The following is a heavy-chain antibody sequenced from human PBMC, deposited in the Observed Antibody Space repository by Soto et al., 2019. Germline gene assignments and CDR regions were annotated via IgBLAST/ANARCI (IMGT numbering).Heavy chain of an antibody. CDR1: GFTFSIYA. CDR2: MSPNGNNQ. V-gene: IGHV3-30-3*01. J-gene: IGHJ4*02. CDR3: ATGANFYYDTSRY. Sequence: AGGSLRLSCAAPGFTFSIYALHWVRQAPGKGLKWVAVMSPNGNNQYYADSVKGRFTIPRDTSKSTLYLQMTSLRPDDTAVYYCATGANFYYDTSRYWGQGTLVTVPQ. D-gene: IGHD3-22*01.